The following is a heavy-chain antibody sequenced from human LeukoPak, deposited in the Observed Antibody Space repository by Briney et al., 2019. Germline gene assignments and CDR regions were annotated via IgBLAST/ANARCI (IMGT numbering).Heavy chain of an antibody. V-gene: IGHV4-39*01. D-gene: IGHD3-16*01. Sequence: SETLSLTCTVSGGSISSSSYYWGWIRQPPGKGLEWIGSIYYSGSTYYNPSLKSRVTISVDTSKNQFSLKLSSVTAADTAVYYCASPSNYYDYVWGSHYPFDYWGQGTLVTVSS. CDR3: ASPSNYYDYVWGSHYPFDY. J-gene: IGHJ4*02. CDR2: IYYSGST. CDR1: GGSISSSSYY.